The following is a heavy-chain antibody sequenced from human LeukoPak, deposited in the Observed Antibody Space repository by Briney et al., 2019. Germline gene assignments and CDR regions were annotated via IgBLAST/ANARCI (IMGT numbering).Heavy chain of an antibody. CDR2: VHHSGDK. Sequence: SETLSLTCAVYGGSFSGYYWSWIRQPPGKGLEWVGSVHHSGDKYYYVSFASRVTISLDTSRNQFSLRLTSVTAADTAVYYCARVVGATSMDFWGRGALVTVSS. CDR3: ARVVGATSMDF. CDR1: GGSFSGYY. V-gene: IGHV4-34*01. D-gene: IGHD2-15*01. J-gene: IGHJ4*02.